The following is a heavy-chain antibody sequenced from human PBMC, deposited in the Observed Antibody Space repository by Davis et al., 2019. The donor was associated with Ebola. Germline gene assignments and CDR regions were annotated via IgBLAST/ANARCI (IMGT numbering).Heavy chain of an antibody. CDR3: AKPNDSSGYYYDY. CDR1: GFTFDDYA. Sequence: GTSLKISCAASGFTFDDYAMHWVRQAPGKGLEWVSGISWNSGSIGYADSVKGRFTISRDNAKNSLYLQMNSLRAEDTALYYCAKPNDSSGYYYDYWGQGTLVTVS. V-gene: IGHV3-9*01. J-gene: IGHJ4*02. CDR2: ISWNSGSI. D-gene: IGHD3-22*01.